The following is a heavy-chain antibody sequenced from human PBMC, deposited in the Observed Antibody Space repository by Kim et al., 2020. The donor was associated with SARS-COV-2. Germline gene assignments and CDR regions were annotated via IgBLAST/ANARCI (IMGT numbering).Heavy chain of an antibody. CDR1: GFTFGDYA. CDR3: TREMSGSYYLNYYYGMDV. Sequence: GGSLRLSCTASGFTFGDYAMSWVRQAPGKGLEWVGFIRSKAYGGTTEYAASVKGRFTISRDDSKSIAYLQMNSLKTEDTAVYYCTREMSGSYYLNYYYGMDVWGQGTTVTVSS. V-gene: IGHV3-49*04. D-gene: IGHD1-26*01. J-gene: IGHJ6*02. CDR2: IRSKAYGGTT.